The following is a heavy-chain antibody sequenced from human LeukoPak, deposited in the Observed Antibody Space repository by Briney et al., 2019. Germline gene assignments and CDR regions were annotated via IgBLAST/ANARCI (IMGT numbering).Heavy chain of an antibody. CDR2: ISAYNGNT. V-gene: IGHV1-18*04. CDR1: GYTFTSYG. D-gene: IGHD5-18*01. CDR3: ARDLVPLDSYGTGGYFDL. Sequence: GASVKVSCKASGYTFTSYGISWVRQAPGQGLEWMGWISAYNGNTNYAQKLQGRVTMTTDTSTSTAYMELRSLRSDDTAVYYCARDLVPLDSYGTGGYFDLWGRGTLVIVSS. J-gene: IGHJ2*01.